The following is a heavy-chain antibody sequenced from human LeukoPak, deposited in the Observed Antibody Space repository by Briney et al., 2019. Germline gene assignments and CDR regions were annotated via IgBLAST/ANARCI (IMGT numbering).Heavy chain of an antibody. Sequence: KSGGSLRLSCAASGFTFSSYSMNWVRQAPGKGLEWVSSISSSSSYIYYADSVKGRFTISRDNAKNSLYLQMNSLRAEDTALYYCARVSRDIVVVVPATGYFDYWGQGTLVTVSS. D-gene: IGHD2-15*01. V-gene: IGHV3-21*01. J-gene: IGHJ4*02. CDR3: ARVSRDIVVVVPATGYFDY. CDR1: GFTFSSYS. CDR2: ISSSSSYI.